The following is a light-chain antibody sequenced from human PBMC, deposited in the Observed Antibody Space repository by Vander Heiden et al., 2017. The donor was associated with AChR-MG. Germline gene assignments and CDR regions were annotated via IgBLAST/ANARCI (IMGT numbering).Light chain of an antibody. CDR2: QKD. J-gene: IGLJ3*02. CDR3: QAWDSRSNGV. CDR1: NLGDKY. Sequence: SYKLTQPPSVSVSPGQTATITCSGDNLGDKYVSWYQQKPGQPPRLGIYQKDKRPSGIPERVSGSNSGNKETLTISGTQSVDEADVFCQAWDSRSNGVFGGGTKLTVL. V-gene: IGLV3-1*01.